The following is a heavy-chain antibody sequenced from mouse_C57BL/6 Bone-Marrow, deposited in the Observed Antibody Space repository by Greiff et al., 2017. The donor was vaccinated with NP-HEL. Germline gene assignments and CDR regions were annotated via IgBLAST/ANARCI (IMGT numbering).Heavy chain of an antibody. CDR3: APPSYSNPYYYAMDY. Sequence: VQLQQSVAELVRPGASVKLSCTASGFNIKNTYMHWVKQRPEQGLEWIGRIDPANGNTKYAPKFQGKATITADTSSNTAYLQLSSLTSEDTAIYSGAPPSYSNPYYYAMDYWGQGTSVTVSS. CDR2: IDPANGNT. J-gene: IGHJ4*01. D-gene: IGHD2-5*01. V-gene: IGHV14-3*01. CDR1: GFNIKNTY.